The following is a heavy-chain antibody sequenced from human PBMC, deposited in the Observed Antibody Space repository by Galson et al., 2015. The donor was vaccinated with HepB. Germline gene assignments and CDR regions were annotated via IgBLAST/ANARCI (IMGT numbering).Heavy chain of an antibody. V-gene: IGHV4-4*07. CDR3: ARDRCLGKNCAAEKYGWDV. CDR1: RGSINNRY. CDR2: IYSNGGT. Sequence: SETLSLTCTVSRGSINNRYWSWIRQSAGKGLEWIGRIYSNGGTNYNPSLKSRVTMSVDTSKNQFSLNVISVTAADTAVYYCARDRCLGKNCAAEKYGWDVWAQGTLVTVSS. D-gene: IGHD5/OR15-5a*01. J-gene: IGHJ6*02.